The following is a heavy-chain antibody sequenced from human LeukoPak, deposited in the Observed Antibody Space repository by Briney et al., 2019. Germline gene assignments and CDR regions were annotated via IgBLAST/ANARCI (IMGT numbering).Heavy chain of an antibody. V-gene: IGHV3-74*01. D-gene: IGHD3-22*01. J-gene: IGHJ1*01. CDR3: ARAPSEIGGYYPEYFRH. CDR1: GFTFSTYW. CDR2: IKSDGGT. Sequence: GGSLRLSCAASGFTFSTYWMHWVRQAPGKGLVWVSRIKSDGGTNYADSVKGRFTISRDNAKKTVSLQMNSLRPEDTGVYYCARAPSEIGGYYPEYFRHWGQGTPVTVSS.